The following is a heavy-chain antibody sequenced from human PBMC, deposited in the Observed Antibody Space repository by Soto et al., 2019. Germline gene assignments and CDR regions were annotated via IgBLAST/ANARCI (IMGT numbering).Heavy chain of an antibody. Sequence: EVQLLESGGGLVQPGGSLRLSGAASGFTFISSALGWSRQAPGTGLEWVSVIDGIGVDTSFADSVKGRFTISRDNSKTPLYLYISSLRAEETARYYCVKEMVAAAYVETSPLDLWGQGTLVTVYS. CDR1: GFTFISSA. D-gene: IGHD2-15*01. J-gene: IGHJ5*02. CDR2: IDGIGVDT. V-gene: IGHV3-23*01. CDR3: VKEMVAAAYVETSPLDL.